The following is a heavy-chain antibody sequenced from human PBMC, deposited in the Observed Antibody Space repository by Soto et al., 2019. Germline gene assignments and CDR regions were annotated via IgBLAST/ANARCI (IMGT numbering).Heavy chain of an antibody. CDR3: ARDSAGGTAMVTHNWFDP. D-gene: IGHD5-18*01. CDR1: GYTFASYT. V-gene: IGHV1-3*01. CDR2: SNAGNGNT. Sequence: ASVKVSCKASGYTFASYTIHWVRQAPGQRLEWMGRSNAGNGNTNYAQKLQGRVTMTTDTSTSTAYMELRSLRSDDTAVYYCARDSAGGTAMVTHNWFDPWGQGTLVTVSS. J-gene: IGHJ5*02.